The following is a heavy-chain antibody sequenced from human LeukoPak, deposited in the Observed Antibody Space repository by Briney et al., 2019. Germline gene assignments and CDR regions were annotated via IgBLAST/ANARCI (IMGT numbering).Heavy chain of an antibody. V-gene: IGHV4-34*01. J-gene: IGHJ5*02. Sequence: PGGSLRLSCTASGFSFGDDAWSWFRQAPGRGLEWIGEINHSGITNYNPSLKSRVTISVDTSKNQFSLKLSSVTAADTAVYYCARHLNRYCSSTSCRRDWFDPWGQGTLVTVS. CDR3: ARHLNRYCSSTSCRRDWFDP. CDR2: INHSGIT. CDR1: GFSFGDDA. D-gene: IGHD2-2*01.